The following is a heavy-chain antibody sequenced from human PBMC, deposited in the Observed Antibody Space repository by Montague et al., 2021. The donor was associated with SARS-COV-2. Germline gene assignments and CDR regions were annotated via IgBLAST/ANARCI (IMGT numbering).Heavy chain of an antibody. CDR1: GFSLSTSGMC. CDR3: ARSHYDILTGYYTYFDY. CDR2: IGWDXYK. Sequence: PALVKPTQTLTLXCTFSGFSLSTSGMCVSWIRQPPGKALEWLALIGWDXYKYYSTSLKTRLTISKDTSKNQVVLTMTNMDPVDTATYYCARSHYDILTGYYTYFDYWGQGTLVTVSS. V-gene: IGHV2-70*01. J-gene: IGHJ4*02. D-gene: IGHD3-9*01.